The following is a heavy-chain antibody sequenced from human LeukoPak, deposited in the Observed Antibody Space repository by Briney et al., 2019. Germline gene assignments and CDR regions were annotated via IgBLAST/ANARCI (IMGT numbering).Heavy chain of an antibody. Sequence: QPGGSLRLSCAASGFTFSSYAMHWGPQAPGKGRGGVAVISYDGSNKYYADSVKGRFTISRDNAKNTRYLQMNSLRAEDTAVYYCAREAGSSGSYHYYFDYWGQGTLVTVSS. CDR3: AREAGSSGSYHYYFDY. J-gene: IGHJ4*02. CDR1: GFTFSSYA. CDR2: ISYDGSNK. D-gene: IGHD1-26*01. V-gene: IGHV3-30-3*01.